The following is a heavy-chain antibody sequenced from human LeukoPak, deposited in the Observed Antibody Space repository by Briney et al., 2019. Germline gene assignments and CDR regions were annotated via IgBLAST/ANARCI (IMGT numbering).Heavy chain of an antibody. J-gene: IGHJ4*02. CDR1: GGTFSSYA. D-gene: IGHD5-24*01. Sequence: ASVEVSCKASGGTFSSYAISWVRQAPGQGLEWMGGIIPIFGTANYAQKFQGRVTITADESTSTVYMELSSLRSEDTAVYYCARAGRRRDGYNAEPAHYWGQGTLVTVSS. CDR3: ARAGRRRDGYNAEPAHY. V-gene: IGHV1-69*13. CDR2: IIPIFGTA.